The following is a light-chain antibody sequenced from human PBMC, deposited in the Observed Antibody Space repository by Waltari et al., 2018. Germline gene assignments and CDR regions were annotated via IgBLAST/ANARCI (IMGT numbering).Light chain of an antibody. CDR1: SSNIGATYG. Sequence: QSVLTQPPSVSGAPGQRITISCTGSSSNIGATYGAQWYQQLPGKAPKVPIYGNSNRASGVPDRFSGSKSGASASLAITGLQAEDEADYYCQSYDSLIGSVIFGGGTKLTVL. J-gene: IGLJ2*01. CDR3: QSYDSLIGSVI. CDR2: GNS. V-gene: IGLV1-40*01.